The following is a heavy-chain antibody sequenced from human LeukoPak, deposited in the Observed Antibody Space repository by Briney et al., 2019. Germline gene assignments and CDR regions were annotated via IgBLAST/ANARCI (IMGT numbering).Heavy chain of an antibody. J-gene: IGHJ4*02. V-gene: IGHV3-48*01. CDR1: GFTFSSYG. D-gene: IGHD6-19*01. CDR3: ARVDKGAVAGISVGY. CDR2: ISSSSSTI. Sequence: EPGGSLRLSCAASGFTFSSYGMHWVRQAPGKGLEWVSYISSSSSTIYYADSVKGRFTISRDNAKNSLYLQMNSLRAEDTAVYYCARVDKGAVAGISVGYWGQGTLVTVSS.